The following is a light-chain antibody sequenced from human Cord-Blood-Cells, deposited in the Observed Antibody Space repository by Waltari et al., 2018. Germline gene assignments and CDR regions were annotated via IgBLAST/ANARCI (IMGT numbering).Light chain of an antibody. V-gene: IGKV1-39*01. CDR3: QQSYSTPPWT. Sequence: DIQMTQSTSSLSASVEDRVTITCRASQSISSYLNWYQQKPGKAPKLLIYAASSLQSGVPSRFSGSGSGTDFTLTISSLQPEDFATYYCQQSYSTPPWTFGQGTKVEIK. CDR1: QSISSY. CDR2: AAS. J-gene: IGKJ1*01.